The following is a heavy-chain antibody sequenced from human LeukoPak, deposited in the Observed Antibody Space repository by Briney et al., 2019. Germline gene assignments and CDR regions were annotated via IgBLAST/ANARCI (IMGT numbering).Heavy chain of an antibody. V-gene: IGHV4-61*02. CDR3: ARERGRIVVVIEY. D-gene: IGHD3-22*01. CDR1: GGSISSGSYY. CDR2: IYTSGST. Sequence: PSQTLSLTXTVSGGSISSGSYYWRWIRQPAGKGLEWIGRIYTSGSTNYNPSLKSRVTISVDTSKNQFSLKLSSVTAADTAVYYCARERGRIVVVIEYWGQGTLVTVSS. J-gene: IGHJ4*02.